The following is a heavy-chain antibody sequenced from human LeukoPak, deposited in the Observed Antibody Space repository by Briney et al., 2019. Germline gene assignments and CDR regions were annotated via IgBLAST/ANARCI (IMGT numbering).Heavy chain of an antibody. CDR1: GYTFTSYG. D-gene: IGHD5-18*01. J-gene: IGHJ4*02. Sequence: ASVKVSCKASGYTFTSYGISWVRQAPGQGLEWMGWISAYNGNTNYAQKLQGRVTMTTDTSTSTAYMELRSLRSDDTAVYYCAREDSQGYRAQNQIDYWGQGTLVTVSS. V-gene: IGHV1-18*01. CDR2: ISAYNGNT. CDR3: AREDSQGYRAQNQIDY.